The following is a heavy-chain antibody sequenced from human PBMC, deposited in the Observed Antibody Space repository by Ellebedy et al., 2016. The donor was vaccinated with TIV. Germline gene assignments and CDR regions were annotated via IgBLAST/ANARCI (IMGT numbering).Heavy chain of an antibody. D-gene: IGHD3-10*01. CDR2: ISGPGGNT. CDR1: GFTFSSYA. Sequence: GESLKISXAASGFTFSSYAMSWVRQAPGKGLAWVAGISGPGGNTYYADSVKGRFTVSRDNSKNTLYLQMNSLRVEDTALYYCAKSGSNFPGYFDYWGQGTPVTVSS. J-gene: IGHJ4*02. V-gene: IGHV3-23*01. CDR3: AKSGSNFPGYFDY.